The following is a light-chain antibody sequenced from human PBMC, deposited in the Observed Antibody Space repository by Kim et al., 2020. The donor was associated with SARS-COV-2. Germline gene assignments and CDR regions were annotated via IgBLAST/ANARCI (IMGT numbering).Light chain of an antibody. CDR1: QSVREW. Sequence: DIQMTQSPSTLSASVGDRVTLTCRASQSVREWLAWYQQQPGKAPTLLIYKASNLQSGVPSRFSASGSGTAFTLTINSLQPDDFATYYCQQYSDYPYTFGQGTKLEI. CDR2: KAS. J-gene: IGKJ2*01. V-gene: IGKV1-5*03. CDR3: QQYSDYPYT.